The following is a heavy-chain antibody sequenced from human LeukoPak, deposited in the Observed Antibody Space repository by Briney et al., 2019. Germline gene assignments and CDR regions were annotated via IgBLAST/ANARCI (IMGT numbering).Heavy chain of an antibody. J-gene: IGHJ4*02. CDR2: INPSGGST. CDR3: ARDYYGSGSSLTPYFDY. D-gene: IGHD3-10*01. V-gene: IGHV1-46*01. Sequence: ASVKVSCKASGYTFTSYYMHWVRQAPGQGLEWMGIINPSGGSTSYAQKFQGRVTITRDTSTSTVYMVLSSLRSEDTAVYYCARDYYGSGSSLTPYFDYWGQGTLVTVSS. CDR1: GYTFTSYY.